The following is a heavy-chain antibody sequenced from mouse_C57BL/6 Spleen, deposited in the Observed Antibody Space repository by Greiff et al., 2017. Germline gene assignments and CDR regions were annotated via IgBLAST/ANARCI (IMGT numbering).Heavy chain of an antibody. CDR3: ARQGVRRGYYAMDY. Sequence: LQGVEPGPGLVAPSQSLSITCTVPGISLPSYGVHWFRQPPGKGLGWLVVIWRDGSTTYNLALKSRLSISKDNYKNQVFLKMNSLQADDTTMYYCARQGVRRGYYAMDYWGQGTSVTVSS. CDR2: IWRDGST. CDR1: GISLPSYG. V-gene: IGHV2-6-1*01. J-gene: IGHJ4*01. D-gene: IGHD2-14*01.